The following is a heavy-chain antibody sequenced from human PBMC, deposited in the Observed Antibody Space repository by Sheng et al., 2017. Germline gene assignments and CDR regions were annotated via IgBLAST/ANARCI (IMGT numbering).Heavy chain of an antibody. CDR1: GYSISSGYY. J-gene: IGHJ4*02. CDR2: IYHSGST. Sequence: QVQLQESGPGLMKPSETLSLTCTVSGYSISSGYYWGWIRQPPGKGLEWIGSIYHSGSTYYNPSLKSRVTISVDTSKNQFSLKLSSVTAADTAVYYCASVSVADYFDYWGQGTLVTVSS. CDR3: ASVSVADYFDY. D-gene: IGHD5-12*01. V-gene: IGHV4-38-2*02.